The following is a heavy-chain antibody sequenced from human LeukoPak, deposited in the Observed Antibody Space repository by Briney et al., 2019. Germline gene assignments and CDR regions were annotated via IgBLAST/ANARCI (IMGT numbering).Heavy chain of an antibody. J-gene: IGHJ4*02. D-gene: IGHD6-13*01. CDR2: TYYSGST. CDR1: GGSISSSSYY. Sequence: SETLSLTRTVSGGSISSSSYYWGWIRQPPGKGLEWIGSTYYSGSTYYNPSLKSRVTISVDTSKNQFSLKLSSVTAADTAVYYCARGVAAAGTPDYWGQGTLVTVSS. CDR3: ARGVAAAGTPDY. V-gene: IGHV4-39*07.